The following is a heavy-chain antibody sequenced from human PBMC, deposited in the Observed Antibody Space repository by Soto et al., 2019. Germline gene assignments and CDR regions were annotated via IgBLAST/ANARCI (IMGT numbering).Heavy chain of an antibody. CDR3: ARGPIVVVKRDAWEI. Sequence: SETLSLTCTFSGVSVSSGSYYWSWIRQPPGKGLEWIGYIYYSGSTNYSPSLKSRVTISVDTSKNQFSLKLSSVTAADTAVYYWARGPIVVVKRDAWEIWGQENVVTAS. J-gene: IGHJ3*02. CDR2: IYYSGST. D-gene: IGHD3-22*01. V-gene: IGHV4-61*01. CDR1: GVSVSSGSYY.